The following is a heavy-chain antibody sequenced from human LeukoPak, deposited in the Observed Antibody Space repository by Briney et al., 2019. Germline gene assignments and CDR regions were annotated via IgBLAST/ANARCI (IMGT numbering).Heavy chain of an antibody. CDR2: IYYSGST. CDR1: GGSISSSSYY. Sequence: SETLSLTCTVPGGSISSSSYYWGWIRQPPGKGLEWIGSIYYSGSTYYNPSLKSRVTISVDTSKNQFSLKLSSVTAADTAVYYCARVWFGELFESWGQGTLVTVSS. V-gene: IGHV4-39*07. D-gene: IGHD3-10*01. J-gene: IGHJ5*01. CDR3: ARVWFGELFES.